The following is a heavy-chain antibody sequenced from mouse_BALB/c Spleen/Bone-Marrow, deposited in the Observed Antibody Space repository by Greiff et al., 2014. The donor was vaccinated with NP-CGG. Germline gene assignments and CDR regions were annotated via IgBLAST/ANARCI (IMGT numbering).Heavy chain of an antibody. CDR1: GHAFSSSW. D-gene: IGHD1-1*01. Sequence: LVESGPELVKPGASVKISCKGSGHAFSSSWMNWVKWRPGQGLEWIGRIYPGDGETNYNGKFKGKATLTADKSSSTAYMQPSSLPSVNSAVYFVATTLVPPRDYWGKETSVPVPP. CDR2: IYPGDGET. J-gene: IGHJ4*01. CDR3: ATTLVPPRDY. V-gene: IGHV1-82*01.